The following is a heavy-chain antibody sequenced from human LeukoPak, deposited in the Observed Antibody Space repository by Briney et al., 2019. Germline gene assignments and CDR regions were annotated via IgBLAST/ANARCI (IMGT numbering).Heavy chain of an antibody. Sequence: PGGSLRLSCAASGFTVSNNYMNWVRQAPGKGLEWVGRIKSKTDGGTTDYAAPVKGRFTISRDDSKNTLYLQMNSLKTEDTAVYYCTTTGYSSGWYDYWGQGTLVTVSS. CDR1: GFTVSNNY. CDR2: IKSKTDGGTT. D-gene: IGHD6-19*01. CDR3: TTTGYSSGWYDY. V-gene: IGHV3-15*01. J-gene: IGHJ4*02.